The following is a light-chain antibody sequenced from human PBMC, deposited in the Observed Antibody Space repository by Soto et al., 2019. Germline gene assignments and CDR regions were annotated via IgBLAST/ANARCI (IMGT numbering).Light chain of an antibody. CDR3: QSYDGSLSGRVV. V-gene: IGLV1-40*01. CDR1: SSNIGAGYD. J-gene: IGLJ2*01. Sequence: QSVLTQPPSVSGAPGQRVTISCTGSSSNIGAGYDVHWYQQLPGTAPKLLIYGNSNRPSGVPDRFSGSKSGTSASLAIPGLQAEDEADYYCQSYDGSLSGRVVFGGGTKLTVL. CDR2: GNS.